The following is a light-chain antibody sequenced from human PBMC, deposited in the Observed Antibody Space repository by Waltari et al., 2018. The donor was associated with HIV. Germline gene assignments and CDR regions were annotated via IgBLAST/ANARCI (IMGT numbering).Light chain of an antibody. V-gene: IGKV1-5*03. CDR2: KAS. Sequence: DIQMTQSTSTLSASVGDRVTIPCRASQSIRSWLAWYQMKPGKAPKLLIYKASSLESGVSSRFSGSGSGTEFTLTISSLQPDDFATYYCQYYNTYSRTFGQGTKVEL. CDR3: QYYNTYSRT. J-gene: IGKJ2*02. CDR1: QSIRSW.